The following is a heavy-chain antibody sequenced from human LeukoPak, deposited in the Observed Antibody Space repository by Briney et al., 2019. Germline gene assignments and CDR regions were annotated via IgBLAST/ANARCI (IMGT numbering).Heavy chain of an antibody. Sequence: GESLKISCKGSGYKFNMYWIAWVRQKPGQGLEWMGSIYPGDSDTRYSPSFQGQVTMSVDKANNTAYLQWSGLKASDAATYYCARRRRYCTSTTCYDDFFDYWGHGTLVSVSS. CDR1: GYKFNMYW. J-gene: IGHJ4*01. V-gene: IGHV5-51*01. D-gene: IGHD2-2*01. CDR3: ARRRRYCTSTTCYDDFFDY. CDR2: IYPGDSDT.